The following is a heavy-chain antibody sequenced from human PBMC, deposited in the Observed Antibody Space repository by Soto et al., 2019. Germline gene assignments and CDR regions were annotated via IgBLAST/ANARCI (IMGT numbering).Heavy chain of an antibody. V-gene: IGHV4-39*01. J-gene: IGHJ4*02. CDR3: ARHLPLEVDKAMVYYFDY. Sequence: SQLLSVTCSVSDGSISSSSYCRGWIRQPPGKGLEWIGSIYYSGSTYYNPSLKSRVTISVDTSKNQFSLKLSSVTAADTAVYYCARHLPLEVDKAMVYYFDYWGQGTLVTVSS. CDR2: IYYSGST. D-gene: IGHD5-18*01. CDR1: DGSISSSSYC.